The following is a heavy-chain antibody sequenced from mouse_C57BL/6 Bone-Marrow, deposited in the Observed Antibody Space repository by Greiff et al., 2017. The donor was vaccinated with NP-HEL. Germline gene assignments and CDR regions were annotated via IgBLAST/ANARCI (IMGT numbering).Heavy chain of an antibody. D-gene: IGHD2-1*01. V-gene: IGHV1-54*01. CDR3: ARDLLH. Sequence: VQLQHSGAELVRPGTSVKVSCKASGYAFTNYLIEWVKQRPGQGLEWIGVINPGSGGTNYNEKFKGKATLTADKSSSTAYMQLSSLTSEDSAVYFCARDLLHWGQGTSVTVSS. J-gene: IGHJ4*01. CDR2: INPGSGGT. CDR1: GYAFTNYL.